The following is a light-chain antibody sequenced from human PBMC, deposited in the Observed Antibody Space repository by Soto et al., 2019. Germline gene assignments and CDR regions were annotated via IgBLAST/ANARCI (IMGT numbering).Light chain of an antibody. CDR1: SSDVGGYNY. V-gene: IGLV2-14*01. CDR3: SSYTSSSTPYV. Sequence: QSVLTQPASVSGSPGQSITISCTGTSSDVGGYNYVSWFQQHPGKVPKLMIYDVTNRPSGVSNRFSGSKSGNTASLTISGLQAEDEAYYYCSSYTSSSTPYVFGTGTKLTVL. J-gene: IGLJ1*01. CDR2: DVT.